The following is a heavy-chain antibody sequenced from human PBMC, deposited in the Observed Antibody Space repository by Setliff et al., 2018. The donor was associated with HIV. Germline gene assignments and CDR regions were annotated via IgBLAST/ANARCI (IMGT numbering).Heavy chain of an antibody. V-gene: IGHV1-46*01. CDR2: INPTGGST. J-gene: IGHJ6*03. D-gene: IGHD3-10*01. Sequence: ASVKVSCKASGYTFTSYYIHWVRQAPGQGLEWMGRINPTGGSTTYAQKFQSRVTMTRDTSTSTVYMELSSLRSEDTAVYYCASAPGYYSFYMDVWGKGTTVTVSS. CDR3: ASAPGYYSFYMDV. CDR1: GYTFTSYY.